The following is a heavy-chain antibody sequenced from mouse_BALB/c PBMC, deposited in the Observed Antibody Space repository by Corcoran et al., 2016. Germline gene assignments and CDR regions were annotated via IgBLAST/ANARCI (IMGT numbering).Heavy chain of an antibody. Sequence: DVQLQQSGAELVKPGASVKLSCTASGFNIKDTYMHWVKQRPEQGLEWIGKIDPANGSTKYDPKFQGKATMTADTSSNTVYLQLSSLTSEATAVYYCGRSREGNYVVYWGQGTTLTFSS. V-gene: IGHV14-3*02. J-gene: IGHJ2*01. D-gene: IGHD2-1*01. CDR3: GRSREGNYVVY. CDR1: GFNIKDTY. CDR2: IDPANGST.